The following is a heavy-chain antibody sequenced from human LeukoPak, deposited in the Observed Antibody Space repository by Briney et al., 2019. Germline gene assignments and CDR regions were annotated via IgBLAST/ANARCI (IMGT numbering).Heavy chain of an antibody. CDR1: GGTFSSYA. CDR2: IIPIFGIA. J-gene: IGHJ4*02. CDR3: ARDIAARDDY. Sequence: GASVKVSCKASGGTFSSYAISWVRQAPGQGLEWMGRIIPIFGIANYAQKFQGRVTITADKSTSTAYMELSSLRSEDTAVYYCARDIAARDDYWGQGTLVTVSS. D-gene: IGHD6-6*01. V-gene: IGHV1-69*04.